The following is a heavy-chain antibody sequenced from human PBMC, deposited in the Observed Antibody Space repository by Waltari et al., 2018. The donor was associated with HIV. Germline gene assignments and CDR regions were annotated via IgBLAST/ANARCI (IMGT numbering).Heavy chain of an antibody. V-gene: IGHV3-30*02. D-gene: IGHD3-22*01. CDR2: IRFDGSNK. CDR1: GFTFSSSG. Sequence: QVQLVESGGGVVQPGGSLSLSCAASGFTFSSSGTPWVCQAPGTRLEWVAFIRFDGSNKYYADSGKGRFTISRDNSKNTLYLQRNSLRAEDTAVYYCAKHLSFTSYESHYYYGMDVWGQGTTVTVSS. CDR3: AKHLSFTSYESHYYYGMDV. J-gene: IGHJ6*02.